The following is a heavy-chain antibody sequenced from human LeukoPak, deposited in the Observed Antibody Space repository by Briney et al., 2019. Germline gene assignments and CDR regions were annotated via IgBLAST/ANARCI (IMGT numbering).Heavy chain of an antibody. CDR3: ARDEKLVTTRSFDP. Sequence: GASVKVSCKASGYTFTGYYMHWVRQAPGQGLEWMGWINPNSGGTNYAQKFQGRVTMTRDTSISTAYMELSRLRSDDTAVYYCARDEKLVTTRSFDPWGQGTLVTVSS. CDR1: GYTFTGYY. D-gene: IGHD2-21*02. V-gene: IGHV1-2*02. J-gene: IGHJ5*02. CDR2: INPNSGGT.